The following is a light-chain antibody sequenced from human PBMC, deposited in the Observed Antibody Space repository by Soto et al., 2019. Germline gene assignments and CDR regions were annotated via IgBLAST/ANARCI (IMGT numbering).Light chain of an antibody. CDR1: RTISSY. CDR3: QQSSNIPYT. V-gene: IGKV1-39*01. J-gene: IGKJ2*01. Sequence: DIQMTQSPSSLSASVGDRVTITCRASRTISSYLNWYQQNPGKAPKLLIYAASSLQSGVPSRFSGSGSGSDFTLTISSLQPEDFATYYCQQSSNIPYTFGQGTKLEIK. CDR2: AAS.